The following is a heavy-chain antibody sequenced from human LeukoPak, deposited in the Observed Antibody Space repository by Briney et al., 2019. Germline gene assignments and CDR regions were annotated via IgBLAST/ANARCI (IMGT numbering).Heavy chain of an antibody. Sequence: GGSLRLSCAASGFTFSSYSMNWVRQAPGKGLEWVSYISSSSSTIYYADSVKGRFTISRDNAKNSLYLQMNSLRAEDTAVYYCARARDWGKGGDAFDIWGQGTMVTVSS. D-gene: IGHD3-16*01. CDR2: ISSSSSTI. V-gene: IGHV3-48*04. J-gene: IGHJ3*02. CDR1: GFTFSSYS. CDR3: ARARDWGKGGDAFDI.